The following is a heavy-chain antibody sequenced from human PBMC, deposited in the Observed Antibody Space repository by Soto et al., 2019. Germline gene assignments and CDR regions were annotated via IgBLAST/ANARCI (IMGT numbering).Heavy chain of an antibody. Sequence: VQLVQSGAEVKKPGASVKVSCKASGYTFTSYYMHWVRQAPGQGLEWMGIINPSGGSTSYAQKFQGRVTMTRDTTTSTVYRERSSLRSEDTAVYYCARDGIASADDYYYYGMDVWGQGTTVTVSS. J-gene: IGHJ6*02. CDR2: INPSGGST. CDR3: ARDGIASADDYYYYGMDV. D-gene: IGHD6-13*01. V-gene: IGHV1-46*01. CDR1: GYTFTSYY.